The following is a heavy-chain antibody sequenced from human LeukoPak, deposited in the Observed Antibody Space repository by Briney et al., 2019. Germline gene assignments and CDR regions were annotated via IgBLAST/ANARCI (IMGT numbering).Heavy chain of an antibody. CDR2: IYPSYSDA. CDR1: GYKLTNNW. Sequence: GESLKISCKISGYKLTNNWIGWVRQVPGKGLEWMGLIYPSYSDAKYSPSFQGQVTLSVDASISTAYLRLSGLRASDTAIYYCVRFALTSSLDHWGQGTLVTVSS. J-gene: IGHJ5*02. CDR3: VRFALTSSLDH. D-gene: IGHD6-13*01. V-gene: IGHV5-51*01.